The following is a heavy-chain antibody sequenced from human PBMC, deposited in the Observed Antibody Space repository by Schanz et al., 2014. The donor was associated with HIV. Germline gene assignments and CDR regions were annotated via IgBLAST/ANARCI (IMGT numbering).Heavy chain of an antibody. CDR3: ARGDILTGLYPYYFDS. J-gene: IGHJ4*02. D-gene: IGHD3-9*01. Sequence: QLQLVQSGAEVKKPGASVKVSCKASGYTFTIYDINWVRQTTGQGLEWMGWMNPNTGNTGYAQKFQGRVAMTRDTSTSTVYMQLSSLTSDDTAVYYCARGDILTGLYPYYFDSWGQGTLVTVSS. CDR1: GYTFTIYD. CDR2: MNPNTGNT. V-gene: IGHV1-8*01.